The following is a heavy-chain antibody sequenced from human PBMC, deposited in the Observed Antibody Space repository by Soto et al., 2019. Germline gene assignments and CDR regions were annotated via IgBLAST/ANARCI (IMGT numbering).Heavy chain of an antibody. Sequence: QEQLVESGGGLVKPGGSLRLSCAASGFTFRDYYMSWIRQAPGKGLEWISYISSGGSSKFYTESVKGRFTISRDIAKNSLYLQMDGLRVEDTGVYFCARRGPLNNIEVVPDYFGLDVWGQGTTVTVSS. V-gene: IGHV3-11*01. CDR1: GFTFRDYY. D-gene: IGHD2-15*01. J-gene: IGHJ6*02. CDR2: ISSGGSSK. CDR3: ARRGPLNNIEVVPDYFGLDV.